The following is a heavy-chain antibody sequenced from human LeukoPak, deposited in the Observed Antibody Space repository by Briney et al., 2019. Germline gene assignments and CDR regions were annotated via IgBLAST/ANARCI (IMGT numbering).Heavy chain of an antibody. CDR1: GFTVNSNY. D-gene: IGHD1-26*01. V-gene: IGHV3-66*01. Sequence: PGGSLRLSCAASGFTVNSNYMSWVRQAPGKGLEWVSVIYRSGSTYYADSVKDRFTISRDNSKNTLYLQMNSLRAEDTAVYYCTRDPFDSVGATGSLPVVWGQGTLVTVSS. CDR2: IYRSGST. CDR3: TRDPFDSVGATGSLPVV. J-gene: IGHJ4*02.